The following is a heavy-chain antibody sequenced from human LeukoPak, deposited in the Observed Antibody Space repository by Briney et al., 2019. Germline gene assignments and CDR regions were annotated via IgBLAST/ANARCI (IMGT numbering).Heavy chain of an antibody. D-gene: IGHD2-2*01. CDR1: GFTFSSYA. Sequence: GGSLRLSCAASGFTFSSYAMSWARHAPGKGLEWVSAISGSGGRTYYADSVKGRFTISRDNSKNTLYLQMNSQRAEDTAVYYCAKDYCSSTSCYLPSLQSASYFDYWGQGTLVTVSS. J-gene: IGHJ4*02. CDR2: ISGSGGRT. V-gene: IGHV3-23*01. CDR3: AKDYCSSTSCYLPSLQSASYFDY.